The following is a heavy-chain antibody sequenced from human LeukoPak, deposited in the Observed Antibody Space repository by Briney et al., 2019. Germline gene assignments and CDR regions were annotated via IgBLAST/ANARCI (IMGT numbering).Heavy chain of an antibody. D-gene: IGHD6-19*01. Sequence: GGSLRLSCAASGFTFSDYYMSWIRQAPGKGPEWLSYISGSSTYPNYADSVKGRFTISRDSAKNSLYLQVNSLRAEDTAVYYCATTVLDGSGWHGYIPHWGQGTLVTVSS. CDR1: GFTFSDYY. CDR2: ISGSSTYP. CDR3: ATTVLDGSGWHGYIPH. J-gene: IGHJ1*01. V-gene: IGHV3-11*06.